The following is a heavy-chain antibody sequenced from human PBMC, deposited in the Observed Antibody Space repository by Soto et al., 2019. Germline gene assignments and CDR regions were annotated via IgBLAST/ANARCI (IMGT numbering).Heavy chain of an antibody. CDR2: INHSGRV. CDR1: GGSFSGHS. J-gene: IGHJ5*01. CDR3: STRAYDTNGYYRFDP. V-gene: IGHV4-34*01. D-gene: IGHD3-22*01. Sequence: PSETLSLTCAVYGGSFSGHSWTWIRQSPGKGLEWIGDINHSGRVNYSPSLKSRVTISLDTSKNQFSLTLSAVTAADTAMYYCSTRAYDTNGYYRFDPWGKGTLVTVP.